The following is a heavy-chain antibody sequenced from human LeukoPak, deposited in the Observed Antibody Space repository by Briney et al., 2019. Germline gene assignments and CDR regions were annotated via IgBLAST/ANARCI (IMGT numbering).Heavy chain of an antibody. CDR3: ARALYYDSSGYYSSSYYYFQH. Sequence: GASVKVSCKASGYTFTNYYMHWVRQAPGQGLGWMGWINPNSGGTNYAQKFQGRVTMTRDTSISTAYMELSRLRSDDTAEYYCARALYYDSSGYYSSSYYYFQHWGQGTLVTASS. D-gene: IGHD3-22*01. J-gene: IGHJ1*01. CDR2: INPNSGGT. CDR1: GYTFTNYY. V-gene: IGHV1-2*02.